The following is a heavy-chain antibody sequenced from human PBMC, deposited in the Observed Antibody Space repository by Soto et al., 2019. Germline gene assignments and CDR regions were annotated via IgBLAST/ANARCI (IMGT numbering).Heavy chain of an antibody. CDR2: MNPNSGNT. D-gene: IGHD4-4*01. J-gene: IGHJ6*02. CDR3: ARFPAPENKGSYSNNQYGMDV. CDR1: GYTFTSYD. V-gene: IGHV1-8*01. Sequence: QVQLVQSGAEVKKPGASVKVSCKASGYTFTSYDINWVRQATGQGLEWMGWMNPNSGNTGYAQKFQGRVTMTRNTSISTAYMELSSLRSEETAVYYCARFPAPENKGSYSNNQYGMDVWGQGTTVTVSS.